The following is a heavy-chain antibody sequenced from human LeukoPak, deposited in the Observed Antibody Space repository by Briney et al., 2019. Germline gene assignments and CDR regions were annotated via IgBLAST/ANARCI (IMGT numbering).Heavy chain of an antibody. V-gene: IGHV3-21*01. CDR2: ISSSSSYI. CDR3: ARATTYDILTGFSDY. J-gene: IGHJ4*02. Sequence: GGSLRLSCAASGFTFSSYSMNWVRQAPGKGLEWVSSISSSSSYIYYADSVKVRFTISRDNAKKSLYLQMNSLRADDTAVYYCARATTYDILTGFSDYWGQGTLVTVSS. D-gene: IGHD3-9*01. CDR1: GFTFSSYS.